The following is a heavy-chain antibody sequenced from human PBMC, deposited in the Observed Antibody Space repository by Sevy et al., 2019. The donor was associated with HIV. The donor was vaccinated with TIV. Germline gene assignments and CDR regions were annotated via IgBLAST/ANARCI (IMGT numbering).Heavy chain of an antibody. V-gene: IGHV4-4*07. CDR3: ARDGAYDSSGYYNRYYYYGMDV. Sequence: SETLSLTCTVSGGSISSYYWSWIRQPAGKGLEWIGRIYTSGSTNYNPSLKSRVTMSVDTSKNQFSLRLSSVTAADTAVYYCARDGAYDSSGYYNRYYYYGMDVWGQGTTVTVSS. CDR1: GGSISSYY. CDR2: IYTSGST. D-gene: IGHD3-22*01. J-gene: IGHJ6*02.